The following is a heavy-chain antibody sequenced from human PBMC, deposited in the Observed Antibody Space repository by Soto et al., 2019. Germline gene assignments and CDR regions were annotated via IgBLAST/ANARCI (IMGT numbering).Heavy chain of an antibody. J-gene: IGHJ4*02. CDR2: VSHDGRNT. CDR1: GFTFIGYA. Sequence: GGPLRHPWAASGFTFIGYAMHWVRQAPGKGLEWVAVVSHDGRNTHYADSVKGRFTISRDSSKNTVSLEMTSLRAEDTAVYYCAKGGRQWLVTSDFNYWGQGALVTVSS. D-gene: IGHD6-19*01. V-gene: IGHV3-30*18. CDR3: AKGGRQWLVTSDFNY.